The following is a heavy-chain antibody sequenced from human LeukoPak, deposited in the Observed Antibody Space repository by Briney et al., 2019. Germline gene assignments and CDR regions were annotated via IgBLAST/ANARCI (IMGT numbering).Heavy chain of an antibody. Sequence: SVKVSCKASGGTFSSYAISWVRQAPGQGLEWMGGIIPIFGTANYAQKFQGRVTITADKSTSTAHMELSSLRSEDTAVYYCARGSEDIVVVPAAIVYNWFDPWGQGTLVTVSS. CDR3: ARGSEDIVVVPAAIVYNWFDP. V-gene: IGHV1-69*06. CDR1: GGTFSSYA. CDR2: IIPIFGTA. D-gene: IGHD2-2*01. J-gene: IGHJ5*02.